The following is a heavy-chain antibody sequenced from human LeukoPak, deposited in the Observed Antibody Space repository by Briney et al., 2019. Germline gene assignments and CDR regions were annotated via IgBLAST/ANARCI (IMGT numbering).Heavy chain of an antibody. J-gene: IGHJ3*01. CDR1: GGTFSSYA. CDR2: LLPIFRTA. V-gene: IGHV1-69*05. CDR3: AGGSCTTTSCHTHVFNL. Sequence: SVKVSCKTSGGTFSSYAISWVRQAPGQGLEWMGGLLPIFRTANYAQKFQGRVTITTDESRSTGYMELSSLRSEDTVVYYCAGGSCTTTSCHTHVFNLWGQGTMVTVSS. D-gene: IGHD2-2*02.